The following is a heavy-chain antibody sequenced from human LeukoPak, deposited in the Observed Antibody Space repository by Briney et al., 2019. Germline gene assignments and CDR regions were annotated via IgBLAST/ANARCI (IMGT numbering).Heavy chain of an antibody. CDR1: GGSISNYY. Sequence: SETLSLTCTVSGGSISNYYWSWIRQPPGKGLEWIGYIFYSGNTNYNPSLKSRVTISLDTSKSQFSLKLRSVTAADTAGYYCGRDQGGSSGTYYMAVWGKGTRSPSP. D-gene: IGHD3-16*01. CDR2: IFYSGNT. J-gene: IGHJ6*03. CDR3: GRDQGGSSGTYYMAV. V-gene: IGHV4-59*01.